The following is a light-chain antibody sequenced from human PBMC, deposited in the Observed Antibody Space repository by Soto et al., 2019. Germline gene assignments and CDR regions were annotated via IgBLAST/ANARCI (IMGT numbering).Light chain of an antibody. Sequence: DIQMTQSPSSLSASVGDRVTITCRASQSISSYLNWYQLKPGKAPKLLIYKASSLHSGVPSRFSGSGSGTEFTLTISSLQPDDFATYYCHQYKTYWTFGHGTKVEMK. CDR3: HQYKTYWT. CDR2: KAS. J-gene: IGKJ1*01. CDR1: QSISSY. V-gene: IGKV1-5*03.